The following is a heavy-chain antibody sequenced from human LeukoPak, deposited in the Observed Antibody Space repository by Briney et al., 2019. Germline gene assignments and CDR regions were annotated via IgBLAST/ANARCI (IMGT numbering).Heavy chain of an antibody. J-gene: IGHJ6*03. V-gene: IGHV4-39*07. CDR3: ASGQWLGYYMDV. CDR2: IYYSGST. CDR1: GGSISSSSYY. Sequence: PSETLSLTCTVSGGSISSSSYYWGWIRQPPGKGLEWIGSIYYSGSTYYNPSLKSRVTISVDTSKNQFSLKLSSVTAADTAVYYCASGQWLGYYMDVWGKGTTVTISS. D-gene: IGHD6-19*01.